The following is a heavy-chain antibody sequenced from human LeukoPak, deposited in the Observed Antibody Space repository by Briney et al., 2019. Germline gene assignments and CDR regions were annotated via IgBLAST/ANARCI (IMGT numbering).Heavy chain of an antibody. V-gene: IGHV3-30*02. CDR1: GFTFSSYG. J-gene: IGHJ4*02. CDR3: AKLLYCSSTSCARFDY. Sequence: GGSLRLSCAASGFTFSSYGMHWVRQTPGKGLEWVAFIRYDGSNKYYADSVKGRFTISRDNSKNTLYLQMNSLRAEDTAVYYCAKLLYCSSTSCARFDYWGQGTLVTVSS. D-gene: IGHD2-2*01. CDR2: IRYDGSNK.